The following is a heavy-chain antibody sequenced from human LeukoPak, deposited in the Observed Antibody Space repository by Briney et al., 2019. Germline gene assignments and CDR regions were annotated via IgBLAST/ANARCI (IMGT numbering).Heavy chain of an antibody. D-gene: IGHD4-17*01. J-gene: IGHJ4*02. CDR2: ITGCGGST. Sequence: GGSLRLSCGASGFIFSSYAVWWVRQAPGGGVEGVSVITGCGGSTYCADSEEGRFTISRDNSNNPLYQQMNRLRAEDTAVYYCAKDLKGATVTTSGPPRSGIFDYWGQGTLVTVSS. CDR3: AKDLKGATVTTSGPPRSGIFDY. V-gene: IGHV3-23*01. CDR1: GFIFSSYA.